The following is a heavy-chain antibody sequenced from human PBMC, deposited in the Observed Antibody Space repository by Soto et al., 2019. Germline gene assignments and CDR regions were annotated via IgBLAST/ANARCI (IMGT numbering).Heavy chain of an antibody. Sequence: GGSLRLSCAASGFIFSNYGMHWVRQAPGKGLEWVAVISYDGNTRYYAGSVKGRFTISRDNSKNTLYLQMNSLRADDTAVYYCETHINWKDTQWGQGT. CDR3: ETHINWKDTQ. D-gene: IGHD1-20*01. CDR1: GFIFSNYG. V-gene: IGHV3-30*03. J-gene: IGHJ4*02. CDR2: ISYDGNTR.